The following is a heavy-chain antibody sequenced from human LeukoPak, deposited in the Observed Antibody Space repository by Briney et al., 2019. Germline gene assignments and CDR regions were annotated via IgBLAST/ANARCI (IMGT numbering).Heavy chain of an antibody. CDR3: ARDVGITVADSFDP. D-gene: IGHD6-13*01. CDR1: GYSSTDYG. CDR2: IHIYRGNT. J-gene: IGHJ5*02. V-gene: IGHV1-18*01. Sequence: ASVKVSCKASGYSSTDYGISWVRQAPGQGLEWMGWIHIYRGNTNYAQKFQGRVTMTTDTSTSTVYMEVRGLRSDDTAMYYCARDVGITVADSFDPWGQGTLVTVSS.